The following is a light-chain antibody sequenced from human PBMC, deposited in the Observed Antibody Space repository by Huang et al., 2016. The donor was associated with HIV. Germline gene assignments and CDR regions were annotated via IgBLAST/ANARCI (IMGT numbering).Light chain of an antibody. CDR3: QKYNSAPLT. CDR2: AAS. J-gene: IGKJ4*01. V-gene: IGKV1-27*01. CDR1: QGISNF. Sequence: DIQMTQSPSSLSASVGDRVTITCRASQGISNFLAWYQHKPGKIPKLLIYAASTLQSGVPSRISGSGSGTYFTLTISSLQPEDVATYYCQKYNSAPLTFGGGDQGGDQT.